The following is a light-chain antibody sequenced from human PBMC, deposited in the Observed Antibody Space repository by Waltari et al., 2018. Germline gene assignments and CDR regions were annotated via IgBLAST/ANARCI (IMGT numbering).Light chain of an antibody. J-gene: IGLJ2*01. V-gene: IGLV3-25*03. Sequence: SYELTQPPSVSVSPGQPARITCSGAALPMRYASWYQQTPGQAPALLIFNDKERPSAIPERFSGSSSGTTVTLTISGVQAEDEADYYCQSTDSTVSYPVVFGGGTKLTVL. CDR3: QSTDSTVSYPVV. CDR1: ALPMRY. CDR2: NDK.